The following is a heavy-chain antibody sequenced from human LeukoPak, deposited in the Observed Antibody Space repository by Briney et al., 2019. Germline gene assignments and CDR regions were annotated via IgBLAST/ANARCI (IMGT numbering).Heavy chain of an antibody. CDR3: ARDGQSYCSSTSCYFAY. Sequence: SGGSLRLSCAASGFIFSTSWMTWVRQAPGKGVEWVANIKGDGSEKYYEDSVKGRFTISRDNAKNSLYPQMTSLTDEDTAVYYCARDGQSYCSSTSCYFAYWGQGTLVTVS. CDR2: IKGDGSEK. V-gene: IGHV3-7*01. D-gene: IGHD2-2*01. CDR1: GFIFSTSW. J-gene: IGHJ4*02.